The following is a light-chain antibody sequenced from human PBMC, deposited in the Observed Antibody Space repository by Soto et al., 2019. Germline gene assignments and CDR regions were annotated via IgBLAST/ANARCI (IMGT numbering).Light chain of an antibody. CDR3: QQFGSSPLFT. CDR1: QSVSSSY. V-gene: IGKV3-20*01. CDR2: GAS. Sequence: EIVLTQSPATLSLSPGERAILSCRASQSVSSSYLAWYQQKPGQAPRLLIYGASSRATGIPDRFSGSGSGTDFTLTISRLEPEDFAVYYCQQFGSSPLFTFGPGTKVDVK. J-gene: IGKJ3*01.